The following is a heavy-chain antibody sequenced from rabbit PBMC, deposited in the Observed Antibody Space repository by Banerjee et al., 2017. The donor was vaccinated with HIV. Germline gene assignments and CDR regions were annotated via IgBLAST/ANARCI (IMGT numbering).Heavy chain of an antibody. V-gene: IGHV1S40*01. Sequence: QSLEESGGDLVKPGASLTLTCTASGFSFSSSYYMCWVRQAPGKGLEWIACIYVGSSGSTYYASWAKGRFTISKTSSTTVTLQMTSLTAADTATYFCARDYAYAAYADYGYAFNLWGQGTLVTVS. CDR3: ARDYAYAAYADYGYAFNL. D-gene: IGHD6-1*01. J-gene: IGHJ4*01. CDR2: IYVGSSGST. CDR1: GFSFSSSYY.